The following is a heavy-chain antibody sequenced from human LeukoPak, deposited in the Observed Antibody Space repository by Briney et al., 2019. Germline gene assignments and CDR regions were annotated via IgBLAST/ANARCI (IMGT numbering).Heavy chain of an antibody. V-gene: IGHV3-21*01. D-gene: IGHD3-10*01. J-gene: IGHJ5*02. CDR1: GFTTHYW. Sequence: GGSLRLSCTASGFTTHYWLNWARQSPGKGLEWVSFISGGGSYIYYAESVKGRFTISRDNAKNSLYLQMNSLRAEDTAIYYRARDRVASGRFGEVASWGQGTLVTVSS. CDR3: ARDRVASGRFGEVAS. CDR2: ISGGGSYI.